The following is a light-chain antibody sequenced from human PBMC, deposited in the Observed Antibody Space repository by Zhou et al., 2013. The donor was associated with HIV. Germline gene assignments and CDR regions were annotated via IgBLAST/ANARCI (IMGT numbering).Light chain of an antibody. Sequence: IQMTQSPSSLSASVGDRVTITCRASQGISSYLAWYQQKPGKAPKLLIYAASTLQSGVPSRFSGSGSGTDFTLTISCLQSEDFATYYCQQYYSYPFTFGPGTKVDIK. CDR1: QGISSY. V-gene: IGKV1-8*01. CDR3: QQYYSYPFT. CDR2: AAS. J-gene: IGKJ3*01.